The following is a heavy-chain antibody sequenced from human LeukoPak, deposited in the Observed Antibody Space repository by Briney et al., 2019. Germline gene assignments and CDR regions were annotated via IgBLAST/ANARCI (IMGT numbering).Heavy chain of an antibody. CDR2: INHSGST. CDR3: ASSDVVVVAATSSYFDY. J-gene: IGHJ4*02. D-gene: IGHD2-15*01. CDR1: GGSFSGYC. V-gene: IGHV4-34*01. Sequence: SETLSLTCAVYGGSFSGYCWSWIRQPPGKGLEWIGEINHSGSTNYNPSLKSRVTIPVDTSKNQFSLKLSSVTAADTAVYYCASSDVVVVAATSSYFDYWGQGTLVTVSS.